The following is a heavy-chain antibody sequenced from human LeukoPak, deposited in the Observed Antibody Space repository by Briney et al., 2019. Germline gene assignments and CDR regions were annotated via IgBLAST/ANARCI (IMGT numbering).Heavy chain of an antibody. CDR1: GGSFSSYY. J-gene: IGHJ4*02. V-gene: IGHV4-59*01. CDR2: IYYSGST. CDR3: ARGGGSDRSGIDY. D-gene: IGHD2-15*01. Sequence: SETLSLTCAVYGGSFSSYYWSWIRQPPGKGLEWIGYIYYSGSTNYNPSLKSRVTISVDTSKNQFSLKLSSVTAADTAVYYCARGGGSDRSGIDYWGQGTLVTVSS.